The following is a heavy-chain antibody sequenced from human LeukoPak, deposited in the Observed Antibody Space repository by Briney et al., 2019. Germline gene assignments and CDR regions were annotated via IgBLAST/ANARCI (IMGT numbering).Heavy chain of an antibody. V-gene: IGHV3-30-3*01. CDR1: GFAFSSLA. D-gene: IGHD2-15*01. CDR2: ISYDGNYQ. CDR3: ARVGSRYCSGANCYDGF. Sequence: GGSLRLSCAVSGFAFSSLAMHWVRQAPGEGLEWVAFISYDGNYQYYADSVKGRFTISRDNSKNTLYLQMNNLGAEDTAIYYCARVGSRYCSGANCYDGFWGQGPLVSVSS. J-gene: IGHJ4*02.